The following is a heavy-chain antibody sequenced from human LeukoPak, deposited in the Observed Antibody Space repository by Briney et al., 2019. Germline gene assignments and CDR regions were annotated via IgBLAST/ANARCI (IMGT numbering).Heavy chain of an antibody. J-gene: IGHJ6*02. CDR2: INHSGST. D-gene: IGHD2-15*01. V-gene: IGHV4-34*01. Sequence: SETLSLTRAVYGGSFSGYYWSWIRQPPGKGLEWIGEINHSGSTNYNPSLKSRVTISVDTSKNQFSLKLSSVTAADTAVYYCARGSIVVVVAAIYYYYYGMDVWGQGTTVTVSS. CDR1: GGSFSGYY. CDR3: ARGSIVVVVAAIYYYYYGMDV.